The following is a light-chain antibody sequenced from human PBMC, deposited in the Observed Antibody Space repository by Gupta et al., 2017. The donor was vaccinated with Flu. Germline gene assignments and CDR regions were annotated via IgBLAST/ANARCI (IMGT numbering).Light chain of an antibody. CDR3: ETWDDGLRGVV. V-gene: IGLV1-47*01. CDR1: NSNIGGTY. J-gene: IGLJ3*02. Sequence: QPILTQPPSASGTPGQSVTISCSGSNSNIGGTYVYWFQQLPGTAPKLLSDRTNQRPSGVPDRSSGYKSGTSASLAISGLRSEDEAVYPCETWDDGLRGVVFGGGTKLTVL. CDR2: RTN.